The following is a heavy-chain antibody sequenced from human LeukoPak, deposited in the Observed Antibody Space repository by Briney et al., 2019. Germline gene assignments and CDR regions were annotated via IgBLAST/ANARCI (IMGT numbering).Heavy chain of an antibody. CDR1: GYTLTELS. V-gene: IGHV1-24*01. Sequence: GASVKVSCKVSGYTLTELSMHWVRQAPGKGLEWMGGFDPEDGETIYAQKFQGRVTMTEDTPTDTAYMELSSLRSEDTAVYYCATGTTGYSGYDFDYWGQGTLVTVSS. CDR3: ATGTTGYSGYDFDY. CDR2: FDPEDGET. J-gene: IGHJ4*02. D-gene: IGHD5-12*01.